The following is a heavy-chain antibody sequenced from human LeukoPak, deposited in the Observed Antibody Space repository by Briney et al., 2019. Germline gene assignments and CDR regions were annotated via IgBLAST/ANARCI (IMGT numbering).Heavy chain of an antibody. J-gene: IGHJ3*02. V-gene: IGHV4-4*07. Sequence: SETLSLTCTVSGGSISSYYWSWIRQPAGKGLEWIGRIYTSGSTNYNPSLKSRVTISVDTSKNQFSLKLSSVTAADTAVYYCAREARDNDAFDIWGQGTMVTVSS. CDR1: GGSISSYY. CDR2: IYTSGST. CDR3: AREARDNDAFDI. D-gene: IGHD2-21*01.